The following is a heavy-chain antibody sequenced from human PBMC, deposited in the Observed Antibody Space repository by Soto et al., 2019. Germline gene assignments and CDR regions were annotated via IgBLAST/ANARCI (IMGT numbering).Heavy chain of an antibody. V-gene: IGHV5-51*01. CDR1: GYSFTSYW. CDR3: ASTSSTVTTNYYYYGMDV. Sequence: PGESLKISCKGSGYSFTSYWIGWVRQMPGKGLEWMGIIYPGDSDTRYSPSFQGQVTISADESISTAYLQWSSLKASDTAMYHCASTSSTVTTNYYYYGMDVWGQGTTVTVSS. D-gene: IGHD4-17*01. CDR2: IYPGDSDT. J-gene: IGHJ6*02.